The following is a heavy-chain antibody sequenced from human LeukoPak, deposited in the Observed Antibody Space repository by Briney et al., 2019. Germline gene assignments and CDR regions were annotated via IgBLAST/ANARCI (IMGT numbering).Heavy chain of an antibody. CDR1: GGTFSSYA. D-gene: IGHD4-17*01. CDR2: ISYDGSNK. V-gene: IGHV3-30*04. Sequence: SCKASGGTFSSYAMHWVRQAPGKGLEWVAVISYDGSNKYCADSVKGRFTISRDNSKNTLYLQMNSLRAEDTAVYYCARDLITTVTTRYYYYYYYMDVWGKGTTVTVSS. J-gene: IGHJ6*03. CDR3: ARDLITTVTTRYYYYYYYMDV.